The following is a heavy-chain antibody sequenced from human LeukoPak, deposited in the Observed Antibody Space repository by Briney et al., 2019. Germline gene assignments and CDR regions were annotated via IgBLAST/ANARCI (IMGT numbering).Heavy chain of an antibody. CDR3: ARHQQLVNTYNWFDP. CDR2: IYYSGST. D-gene: IGHD6-13*01. J-gene: IGHJ5*02. Sequence: SETLSLTCTVSGGSISSSSYYWGWIRQPPGKGLEWIGSIYYSGSTYYNPSLKSRVTISVDTSKNQFSLKLSSVTAADTAVYYCARHQQLVNTYNWFDPWGQGTLVTVSS. V-gene: IGHV4-39*01. CDR1: GGSISSSSYY.